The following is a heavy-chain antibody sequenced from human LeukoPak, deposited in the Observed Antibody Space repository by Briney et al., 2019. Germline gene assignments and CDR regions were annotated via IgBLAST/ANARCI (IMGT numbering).Heavy chain of an antibody. CDR3: ARLGFYYYYGMDV. V-gene: IGHV5-51*01. D-gene: IGHD7-27*01. CDR2: IYPGDSDT. Sequence: GESLKISCQGSGYSFTSYWIGWVRQMPGKGLEWMGIIYPGDSDTRYSPSFQGQVTISADKSISTAYLQWSSLKASDTAMYYCARLGFYYYYGMDVWGQGTTVTVSS. CDR1: GYSFTSYW. J-gene: IGHJ6*02.